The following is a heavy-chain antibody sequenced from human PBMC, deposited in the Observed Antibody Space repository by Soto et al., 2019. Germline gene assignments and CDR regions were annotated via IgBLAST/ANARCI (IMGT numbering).Heavy chain of an antibody. J-gene: IGHJ4*02. V-gene: IGHV3-9*01. Sequence: EVQLVESGGGLVQPGRSLRLSCAASGFTFDDYAMHWVRQAPGKGLEWVSGISWNSGSIGYADSVKGRFTISRDNAKNSLYLQMNSLRAEDTALYYCAKDIGGNYDILTGPFDYWGQGTLVTVSS. D-gene: IGHD3-9*01. CDR2: ISWNSGSI. CDR1: GFTFDDYA. CDR3: AKDIGGNYDILTGPFDY.